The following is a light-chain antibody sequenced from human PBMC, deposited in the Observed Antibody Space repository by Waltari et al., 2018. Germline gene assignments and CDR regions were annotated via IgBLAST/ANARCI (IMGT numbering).Light chain of an antibody. Sequence: QSALTQPRSVAGSPGQSVTISCTGTSSDVGGYNYVSWYQQHPGKAPKLMIYDVSNRPAGVRHRFPADKSGNTASLPSFGHPAEDEADYHCCSYAGSSTVRVFCGGTQLTVL. V-gene: IGLV2-11*01. CDR1: SSDVGGYNY. CDR2: DVS. J-gene: IGLJ2*01. CDR3: CSYAGSSTVRV.